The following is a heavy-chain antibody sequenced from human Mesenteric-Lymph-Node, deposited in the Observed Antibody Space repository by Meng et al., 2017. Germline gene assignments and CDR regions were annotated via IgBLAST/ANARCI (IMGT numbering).Heavy chain of an antibody. CDR1: GGSMSSGDYF. V-gene: IGHV4-30-4*01. CDR2: IYYSGNT. D-gene: IGHD1-14*01. J-gene: IGHJ5*02. Sequence: QGQVQESGPGLVKPSQTLSLTCPVSGGSMSSGDYFWNWIRQPPGKGLEWIGYIYYSGNTYYNPSLKSRVTISIDTSKNQFSLKLSSVTAADTAVYYCARAEYYNWFDPWGQGTLVTVSS. CDR3: ARAEYYNWFDP.